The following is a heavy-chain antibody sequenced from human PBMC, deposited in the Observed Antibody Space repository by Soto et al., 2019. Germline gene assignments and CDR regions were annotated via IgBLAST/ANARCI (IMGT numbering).Heavy chain of an antibody. J-gene: IGHJ5*02. Sequence: QVQLVQSGAEVKKPGSSVKVSCKASGGTFSSYAISWVRQAPGQGLEWMGGIIPIFGTANYAQKFQGRVTITADESTSTAYMELSSLRSEDPAVYYCARDETYYDFWSGYYTPNWFDPWGQGTLVTVSS. CDR1: GGTFSSYA. CDR3: ARDETYYDFWSGYYTPNWFDP. CDR2: IIPIFGTA. V-gene: IGHV1-69*12. D-gene: IGHD3-3*01.